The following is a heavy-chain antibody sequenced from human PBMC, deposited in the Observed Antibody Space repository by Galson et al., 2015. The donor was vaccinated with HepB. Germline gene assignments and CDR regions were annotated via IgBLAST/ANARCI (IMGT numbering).Heavy chain of an antibody. Sequence: ETLSLTCTVSGGSINNSSRSWIRQPPGKGLEWIGYVHRSGTTNYNPSLKSRVTISVDTSKNQFSLKLTSVTAADTATYYCAKNRYGLDFWSQGTLVTVSS. V-gene: IGHV4-59*08. CDR2: VHRSGTT. J-gene: IGHJ3*01. D-gene: IGHD4-17*01. CDR1: GGSINNSS. CDR3: AKNRYGLDF.